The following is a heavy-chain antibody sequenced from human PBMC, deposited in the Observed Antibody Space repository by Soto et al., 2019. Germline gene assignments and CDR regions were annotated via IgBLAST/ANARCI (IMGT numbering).Heavy chain of an antibody. D-gene: IGHD2-15*01. CDR2: IRTISSAI. Sequence: QLVESGGGVVQPGGSLRLSCAASGFTFSDYPMNWVRQAPGKGLEWVSSIRTISSAIYFADSVRGRFTISRDNARNSLYLQMTSLRDEDTAVYYCARETPSFDSWGQGTLVTVSS. V-gene: IGHV3-48*02. CDR3: ARETPSFDS. CDR1: GFTFSDYP. J-gene: IGHJ4*02.